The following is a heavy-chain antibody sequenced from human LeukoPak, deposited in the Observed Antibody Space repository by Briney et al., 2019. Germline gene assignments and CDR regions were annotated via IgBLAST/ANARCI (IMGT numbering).Heavy chain of an antibody. J-gene: IGHJ6*04. Sequence: SETLSLTCSVSGSSMNLYSWNWIRQSPGKGLEWIAYMYYSGTTNYNPSLENRAAISLDLSRHQFSLRLNSLTAADTAVFYCARDIGSRLWGKGTTVIVSS. CDR3: ARDIGSRL. CDR1: GSSMNLYS. D-gene: IGHD1-26*01. CDR2: MYYSGTT. V-gene: IGHV4-59*12.